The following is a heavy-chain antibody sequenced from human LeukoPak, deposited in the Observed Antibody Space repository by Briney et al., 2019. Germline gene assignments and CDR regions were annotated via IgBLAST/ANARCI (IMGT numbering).Heavy chain of an antibody. V-gene: IGHV3-23*01. CDR1: GFTFSSYG. D-gene: IGHD3-3*01. Sequence: PGRSLRLSCAASGFTFSSYGMHWVRQAPGKGLEWVSAISGSGGSTYYADSVKGRFTISRDNSKNTLYLQMNSLRAEDTAVYYCAKARDFWSGYYRRSNWFDPWGQGTLVTVSS. CDR3: AKARDFWSGYYRRSNWFDP. CDR2: ISGSGGST. J-gene: IGHJ5*02.